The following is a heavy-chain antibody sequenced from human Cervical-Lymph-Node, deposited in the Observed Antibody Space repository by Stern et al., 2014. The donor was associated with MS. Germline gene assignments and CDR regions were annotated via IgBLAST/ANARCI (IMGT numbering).Heavy chain of an antibody. D-gene: IGHD6-13*01. V-gene: IGHV3-30*04. Sequence: VQLVESGGRVVQPGRSLRLSCAASGIAFSGYAMHWVRQAPGQGLEWVAFMSYDGTSIYYTDSVRGRFTISRDNSKTTLYLQLSSLRPEDTAVYYCARQDQRLVTFDNWGQGTLVTVSS. J-gene: IGHJ4*02. CDR1: GIAFSGYA. CDR3: ARQDQRLVTFDN. CDR2: MSYDGTSI.